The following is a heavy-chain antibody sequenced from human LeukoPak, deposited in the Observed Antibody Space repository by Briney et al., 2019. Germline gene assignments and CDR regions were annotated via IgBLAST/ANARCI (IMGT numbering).Heavy chain of an antibody. Sequence: SETLSLTCTVSGGSISSGDYYWRWLRQPPGKGLKWIAYMYYSGSTYYNPSLKSRVTMSADTSKNQLSLKLSSVTAADTAVYYCARPYYYDSRIDHWGQGILVTVSS. CDR2: MYYSGST. J-gene: IGHJ5*02. CDR1: GGSISSGDYY. D-gene: IGHD3-22*01. CDR3: ARPYYYDSRIDH. V-gene: IGHV4-30-4*01.